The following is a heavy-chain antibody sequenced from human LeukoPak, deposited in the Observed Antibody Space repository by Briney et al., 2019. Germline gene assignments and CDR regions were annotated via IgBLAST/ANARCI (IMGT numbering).Heavy chain of an antibody. J-gene: IGHJ4*02. Sequence: PGGSLRLSCSASGFTFSSYAMHWVRQAPGKGLEYVSAISSNGGSTYYADSVKGRFTISRDNSKNTLYLQMSSLRAEDTAVYYCAKDREYSSSCTDYWGQGTLVAVSS. CDR1: GFTFSSYA. CDR3: AKDREYSSSCTDY. D-gene: IGHD6-13*01. V-gene: IGHV3-64D*06. CDR2: ISSNGGST.